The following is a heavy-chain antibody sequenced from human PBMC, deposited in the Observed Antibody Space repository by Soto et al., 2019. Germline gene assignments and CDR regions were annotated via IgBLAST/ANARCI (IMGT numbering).Heavy chain of an antibody. CDR1: GFTFSSYE. CDR3: ARVYCSTTTCHVQAFDS. CDR2: ISSAGDSS. J-gene: IGHJ4*02. V-gene: IGHV3-48*03. D-gene: IGHD2-2*01. Sequence: PGGSLRLSCVASGFTFSSYEMNWVRQAPGKTLEWVSYISSAGDSSYYADSVKGRFTISRDNAKNSLSLQMNSLRVEDTAVYYCARVYCSTTTCHVQAFDSWGQGTLVTVSS.